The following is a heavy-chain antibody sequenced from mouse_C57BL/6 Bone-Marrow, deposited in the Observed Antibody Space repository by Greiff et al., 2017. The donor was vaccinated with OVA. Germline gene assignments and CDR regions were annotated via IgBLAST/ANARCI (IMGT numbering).Heavy chain of an antibody. J-gene: IGHJ3*01. V-gene: IGHV1-47*01. CDR2: FHPYNDDT. D-gene: IGHD2-4*01. CDR3: ARPGDYAGDWFAY. CDR1: GYTFTTYP. Sequence: VKLMESGAELVKPGASVKLSCKASGYTFTTYPIEWMKQNHGKSLEWIGNFHPYNDDTKYNEKFKGKATLTVGKSYSTVYLERSRLTSDDSADYYLARPGDYAGDWFAYWGQGTRVTVSA.